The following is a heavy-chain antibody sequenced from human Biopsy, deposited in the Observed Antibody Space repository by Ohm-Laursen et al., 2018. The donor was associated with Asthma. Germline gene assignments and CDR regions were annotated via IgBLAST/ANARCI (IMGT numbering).Heavy chain of an antibody. CDR1: YGSITSGGYY. Sequence: TLSLTCTVSYGSITSGGYYWTWIRQHPGKGLEWIGFIYYSGSTYYNPSLKSRVSISIDTSKNQFSLKLSSVTAADTAVYYWARAQDYYDSRGYYRSFDYWGQGTLVTVSS. CDR3: ARAQDYYDSRGYYRSFDY. CDR2: IYYSGST. V-gene: IGHV4-31*03. D-gene: IGHD3-22*01. J-gene: IGHJ4*02.